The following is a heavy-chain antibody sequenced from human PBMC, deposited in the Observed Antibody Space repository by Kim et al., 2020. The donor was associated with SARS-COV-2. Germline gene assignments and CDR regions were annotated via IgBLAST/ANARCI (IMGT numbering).Heavy chain of an antibody. V-gene: IGHV3-30*04. CDR3: ARDTASWSFDY. CDR1: GFTFSSYA. J-gene: IGHJ4*02. Sequence: GGSLRLSCAASGFTFSSYAMHWVRQAPGKGLEWVAVISYDGSNKYYADSVKGRFTISRDNSKNTLYLQMNSLRAEDTAVYYCARDTASWSFDYWGQGTL. CDR2: ISYDGSNK. D-gene: IGHD6-13*01.